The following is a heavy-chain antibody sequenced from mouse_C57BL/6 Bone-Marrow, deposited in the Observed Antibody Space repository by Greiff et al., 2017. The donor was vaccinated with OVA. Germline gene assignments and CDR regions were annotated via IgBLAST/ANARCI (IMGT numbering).Heavy chain of an antibody. CDR2: IYPRSGNT. CDR1: GYTFTSYG. CDR3: ATYYYGSSYYAMDY. Sequence: VKLQESGAELARPGASVKLSCKASGYTFTSYGISWVKQRTGQGLEWIGEIYPRSGNTYYNEKFKGKATLTADKSSSTAYMELRSLTSEDAAVYFCATYYYGSSYYAMDYWGQGTSVTVSS. V-gene: IGHV1-81*01. D-gene: IGHD1-1*01. J-gene: IGHJ4*01.